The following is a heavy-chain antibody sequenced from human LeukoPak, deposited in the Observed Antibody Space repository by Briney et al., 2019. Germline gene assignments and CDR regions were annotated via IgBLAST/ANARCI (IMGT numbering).Heavy chain of an antibody. D-gene: IGHD1-26*01. J-gene: IGHJ4*02. Sequence: PGGSLRLSCAPSGFTFSSYAMGWVRQAPGKGLECVSNIRSGGGTTYYADSVKGRFTISRDNSRNTLYLQMNSLRAEDTAVYYCAKEGSGSYYDSWGQGTLVTVSS. V-gene: IGHV3-23*01. CDR2: IRSGGGTT. CDR1: GFTFSSYA. CDR3: AKEGSGSYYDS.